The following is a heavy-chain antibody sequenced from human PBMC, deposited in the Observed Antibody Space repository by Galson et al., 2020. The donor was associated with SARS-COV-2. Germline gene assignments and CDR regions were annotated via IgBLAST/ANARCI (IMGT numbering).Heavy chain of an antibody. Sequence: GGSLRLSCAASGFTLSSYGIHWVRQAPGKALEWVAFIRPDGNNKYYADSVKGRFTISRDNSKNTVYLQISSLGAEDTAVHYCAKDRYGGDSGLGYFDYWGQGTLVTVSS. V-gene: IGHV3-30*02. CDR3: AKDRYGGDSGLGYFDY. CDR2: IRPDGNNK. CDR1: GFTLSSYG. D-gene: IGHD2-21*02. J-gene: IGHJ4*02.